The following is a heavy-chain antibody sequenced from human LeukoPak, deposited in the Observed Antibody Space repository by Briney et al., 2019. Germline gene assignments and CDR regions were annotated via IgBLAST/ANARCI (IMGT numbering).Heavy chain of an antibody. Sequence: PGGSLRLSCAASGFTFSSYAMHWVRQAPGKGLEWVAVISYDGSNKYYADSVKGRFTISRDNSKNTLYLQMNSLRAEDTAVYYCAKDQQKSWSSTFDYWGQGTLVTVSS. D-gene: IGHD2-2*01. CDR3: AKDQQKSWSSTFDY. J-gene: IGHJ4*02. CDR1: GFTFSSYA. CDR2: ISYDGSNK. V-gene: IGHV3-30-3*01.